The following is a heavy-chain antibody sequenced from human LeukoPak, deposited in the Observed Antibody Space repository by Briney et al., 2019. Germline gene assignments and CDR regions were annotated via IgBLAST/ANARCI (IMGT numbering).Heavy chain of an antibody. CDR1: GGSISSGGYY. Sequence: SETLSLTCTVSGGSISSGGYYWSWIRQHPGKGLEWIGYIYYSGSTYYNPSLKSRVTISVDTSKNQFSLKLSSVTAADTAVYYCARVVVALLPSYFDYWGQGTLVTVSS. V-gene: IGHV4-31*03. J-gene: IGHJ4*02. CDR2: IYYSGST. D-gene: IGHD2-15*01. CDR3: ARVVVALLPSYFDY.